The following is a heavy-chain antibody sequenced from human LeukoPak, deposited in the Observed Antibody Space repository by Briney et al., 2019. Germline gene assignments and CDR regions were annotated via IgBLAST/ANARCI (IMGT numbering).Heavy chain of an antibody. CDR1: GYSFTSYW. CDR2: IYPGDSDT. CDR3: ARISVIQLWLLDP. Sequence: GESLKISCKGSGYSFTSYWIGWVRQMPGKGLEWMGIIYPGDSDTRYSPSFQGQVTISADKSISTAYLQWSSLKASDTAMHYCARISVIQLWLLDPWGQGTLVTVSS. V-gene: IGHV5-51*01. D-gene: IGHD5-18*01. J-gene: IGHJ5*02.